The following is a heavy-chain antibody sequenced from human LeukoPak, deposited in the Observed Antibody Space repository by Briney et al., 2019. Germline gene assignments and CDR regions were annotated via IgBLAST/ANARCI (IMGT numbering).Heavy chain of an antibody. CDR2: INPNSGGT. CDR1: GYTFTDHN. Sequence: ASVKVSCEASGYTFTDHNIHWVRQAPGQGLEWMGWINPNSGGTNYAQKFQGRVTMTRDTSISTAYMELSRLRSDDTAVYYCARGGGRSWFDYWGQGTLVTVSS. CDR3: ARGGGRSWFDY. J-gene: IGHJ4*02. V-gene: IGHV1-2*02. D-gene: IGHD3-16*01.